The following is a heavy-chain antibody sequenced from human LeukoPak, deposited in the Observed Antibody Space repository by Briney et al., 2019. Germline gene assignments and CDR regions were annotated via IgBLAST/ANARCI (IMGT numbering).Heavy chain of an antibody. CDR2: ISGGGEMT. V-gene: IGHV3-23*01. CDR3: AKDRMRDSSGSSFH. J-gene: IGHJ4*02. CDR1: GFSFKSYA. D-gene: IGHD3-22*01. Sequence: GGSLRLSCAASGFSFKSYAMSWVRQAPGKGLEWVSAISGGGEMTYYADSVKGRFIISRDNANNTVSLQASSLRPEDTAVYYCAKDRMRDSSGSSFHWGQGIQVAVS.